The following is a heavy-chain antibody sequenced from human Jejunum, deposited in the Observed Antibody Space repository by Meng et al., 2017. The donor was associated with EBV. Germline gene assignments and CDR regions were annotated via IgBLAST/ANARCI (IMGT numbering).Heavy chain of an antibody. CDR1: GGSMSDNEW. CDR2: ISYSGDT. J-gene: IGHJ4*02. V-gene: IGHV4-4*02. D-gene: IGHD3-22*01. Sequence: QVQLEGLGQSLGKPSATMCFHGRVSGGSMSDNEWWRWVRQPPRKGMEWLWEISYSGDTNYNQSLQSRVTITVDKSTNKFSLKLNSVTVADTAVYYCAGNGYYPLEYWGPGILVTVSS. CDR3: AGNGYYPLEY.